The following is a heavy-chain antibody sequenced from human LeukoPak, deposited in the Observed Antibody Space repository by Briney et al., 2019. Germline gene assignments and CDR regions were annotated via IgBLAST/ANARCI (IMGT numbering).Heavy chain of an antibody. CDR2: ISNIGGNT. CDR3: AKDRRDGFLGDAFDI. J-gene: IGHJ3*02. V-gene: IGHV3-23*01. CDR1: GFNFNNYA. Sequence: GGSLRLSCAASGFNFNNYAMSWVRQAPGKGLEWVSSISNIGGNTYYADSVKGRFTISRDDSRNALFLHMRSLRAEDTAVYYCAKDRRDGFLGDAFDIWGQGTMVTVSS. D-gene: IGHD5-24*01.